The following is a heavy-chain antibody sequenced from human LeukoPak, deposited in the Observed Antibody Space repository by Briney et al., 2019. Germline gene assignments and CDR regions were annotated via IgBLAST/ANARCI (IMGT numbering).Heavy chain of an antibody. D-gene: IGHD6-13*01. CDR3: ARGGSSWGPYYYYYYMDV. V-gene: IGHV3-7*03. CDR2: IKPDGGEK. CDR1: GFTFSSYM. J-gene: IGHJ6*03. Sequence: GESLRLSCAASGFTFSSYMMTWVRQAPGKGLEWVANIKPDGGEKFYVDSVRGRFTISRDNAKNSLYLQMNSLRAEDTAVYYCARGGSSWGPYYYYYYMDVWGKGTTVTVSS.